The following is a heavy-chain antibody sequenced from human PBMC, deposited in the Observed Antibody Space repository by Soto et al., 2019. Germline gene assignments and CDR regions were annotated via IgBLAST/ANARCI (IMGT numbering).Heavy chain of an antibody. CDR1: GFTFSIYA. Sequence: GGSLRLSCAASGFTFSIYAMSWVRQAPGKGLEWVSAISGSGGSTYYADSVKGRFTISRDNSKNTLYLQMNSLRAEDTAVYYCAKDKEYSSVLYYFDYWGQGTLVTVSS. V-gene: IGHV3-23*01. CDR2: ISGSGGST. J-gene: IGHJ4*02. CDR3: AKDKEYSSVLYYFDY. D-gene: IGHD6-19*01.